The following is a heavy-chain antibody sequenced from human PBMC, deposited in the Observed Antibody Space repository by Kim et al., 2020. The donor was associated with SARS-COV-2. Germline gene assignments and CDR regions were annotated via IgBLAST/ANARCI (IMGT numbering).Heavy chain of an antibody. CDR3: ASPRQPAS. Sequence: GSLRLSCAASGFTFSNYGVNWVRQAPGKGLEWVAVIRDDGGTTTYADSVKGRFTISRDNSKNTLYLQMSSLRAEDTAMYYCASPRQPASW. J-gene: IGHJ5*01. D-gene: IGHD2-2*01. CDR2: IRDDGGTT. V-gene: IGHV3-23*01. CDR1: GFTFSNYG.